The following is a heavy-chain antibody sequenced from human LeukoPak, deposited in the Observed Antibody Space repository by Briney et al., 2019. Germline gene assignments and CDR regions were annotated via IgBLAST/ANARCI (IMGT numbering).Heavy chain of an antibody. CDR2: ISYDGTNK. V-gene: IGHV3-30*03. D-gene: IGHD4-17*01. CDR1: GFTFSNYG. J-gene: IGHJ5*02. Sequence: GGSLRLSCAASGFTFSNYGMHWVRQAPGKGLEWVALISYDGTNKYYADSVKGRFTISRDSSKNTLYLQMNNLRVEDTAVYYCARDRPLATVTTVDTYGFDPWGQGTLVTVSS. CDR3: ARDRPLATVTTVDTYGFDP.